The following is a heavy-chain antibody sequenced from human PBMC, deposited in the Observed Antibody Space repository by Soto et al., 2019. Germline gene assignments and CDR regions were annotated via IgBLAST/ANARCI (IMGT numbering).Heavy chain of an antibody. CDR2: ISAYNGNT. CDR3: ARDSPPAYCGGDCFTYYFDY. D-gene: IGHD2-21*02. CDR1: GYTFTSYG. V-gene: IGHV1-18*01. J-gene: IGHJ4*02. Sequence: QVQLVQSGAEVKKPGASVKVSCKASGYTFTSYGISWVRQAPGQGLEWMGWISAYNGNTNYAQKLQGRVTMTTDTSTSTAYMELRSLRSDDTAVYYCARDSPPAYCGGDCFTYYFDYWGQGTPVTVSS.